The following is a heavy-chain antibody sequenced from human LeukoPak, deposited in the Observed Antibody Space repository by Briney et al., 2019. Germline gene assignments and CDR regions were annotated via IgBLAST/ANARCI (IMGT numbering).Heavy chain of an antibody. CDR3: ARPNGAYCSGVSCYSFAFDI. V-gene: IGHV4-39*01. Sequence: SETLSLTCTVSGGSIITSSYYWGWIRQPPGKGLEWIGSIYYSGSTYYNPSLKSRVTISADTSKNQFSLKLSSVTAADTAVYYCARPNGAYCSGVSCYSFAFDIWGQGTMDTVSS. CDR2: IYYSGST. J-gene: IGHJ3*02. CDR1: GGSIITSSYY. D-gene: IGHD2-15*01.